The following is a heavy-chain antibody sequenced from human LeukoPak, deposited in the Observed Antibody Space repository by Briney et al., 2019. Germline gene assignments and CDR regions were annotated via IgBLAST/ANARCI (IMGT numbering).Heavy chain of an antibody. V-gene: IGHV3-23*01. J-gene: IGHJ6*03. Sequence: GGSLRLSCAASGFTFSSHGMHWVRQAPGKGLEWVSAISGSGGSTYYADSVKGRFTISRDNSKNTLYLQMNSLRAEDTAVYYCATDWRSVAGSYYYYYMDVWGKGTTVTISS. CDR2: ISGSGGST. D-gene: IGHD6-19*01. CDR1: GFTFSSHG. CDR3: ATDWRSVAGSYYYYYMDV.